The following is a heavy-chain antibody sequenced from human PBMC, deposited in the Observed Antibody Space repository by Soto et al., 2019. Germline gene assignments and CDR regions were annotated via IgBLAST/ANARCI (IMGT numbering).Heavy chain of an antibody. J-gene: IGHJ6*02. CDR3: ARDNILGILYGGTDV. CDR1: RGSISSGDYY. V-gene: IGHV4-30-4*01. D-gene: IGHD3-3*01. Sequence: SETLSLTCTVSRGSISSGDYYLSWIRQPPGKGLEWIGYIYYSGRTYYNPSLKSRVTISVDTSKNQFSLKLSSVTAADTAVYYCARDNILGILYGGTDVRGQVTTVTGSS. CDR2: IYYSGRT.